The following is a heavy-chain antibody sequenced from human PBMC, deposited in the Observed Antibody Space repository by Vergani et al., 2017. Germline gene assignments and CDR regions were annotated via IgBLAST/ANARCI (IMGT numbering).Heavy chain of an antibody. D-gene: IGHD3-22*01. CDR2: INPSGGST. V-gene: IGHV1-46*01. J-gene: IGHJ3*02. Sequence: QVQLVQSGAEVKKPGASVKVSCKASGYTFTSYYMHWVRQAPGQGLEWMGIINPSGGSTSYAQKFQGRVTMTRDTSTSTVYMELSSLRSEDTAVYYCATFGGRYYYDSSGYLRDIWGQGTMVTVSS. CDR1: GYTFTSYY. CDR3: ATFGGRYYYDSSGYLRDI.